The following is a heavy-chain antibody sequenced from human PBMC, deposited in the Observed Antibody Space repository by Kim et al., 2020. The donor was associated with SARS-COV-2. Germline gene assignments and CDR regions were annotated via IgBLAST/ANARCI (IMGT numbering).Heavy chain of an antibody. J-gene: IGHJ6*02. CDR3: ARDVGSGSYFRDYYGMDV. V-gene: IGHV3-53*01. D-gene: IGHD1-26*01. Sequence: KSRFTIAMDNSKNTLYLQMNSLGAEDTAVYYCARDVGSGSYFRDYYGMDVWGQGTTVTVSS.